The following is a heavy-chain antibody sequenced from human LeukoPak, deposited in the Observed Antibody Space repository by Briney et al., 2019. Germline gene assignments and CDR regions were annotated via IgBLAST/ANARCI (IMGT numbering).Heavy chain of an antibody. Sequence: SETLSLTCTVSGGSISSYYWNWIRKPPGKGLEWIGYISYSGSTNYNPSLKGRVIISVDTSKNQFSLKLSSVTAADTAVYYCARHSYYYDSSGYSVSYGMDVWGQGTTVTVSS. CDR2: ISYSGST. CDR1: GGSISSYY. V-gene: IGHV4-59*08. J-gene: IGHJ6*02. D-gene: IGHD3-22*01. CDR3: ARHSYYYDSSGYSVSYGMDV.